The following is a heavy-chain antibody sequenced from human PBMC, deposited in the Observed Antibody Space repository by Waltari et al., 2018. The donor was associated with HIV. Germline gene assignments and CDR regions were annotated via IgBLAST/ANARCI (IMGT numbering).Heavy chain of an antibody. CDR3: TRGPHTSIFGVVKYFQP. CDR2: IDQSGGT. D-gene: IGHD3-3*01. CDR1: GESFSAYY. Sequence: QQWGTGLLMPSETLSLTCAVYGESFSAYYWTWIRQSPGSGLEWIGEIDQSGGTNDNPSLKSRVTISVDTSKNQFSLKLTSMTTADTGLYYCTRGPHTSIFGVVKYFQPWGQGTLVTVSS. V-gene: IGHV4-34*02. J-gene: IGHJ1*01.